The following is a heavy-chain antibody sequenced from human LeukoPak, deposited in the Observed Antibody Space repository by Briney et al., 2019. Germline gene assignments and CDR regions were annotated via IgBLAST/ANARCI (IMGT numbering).Heavy chain of an antibody. D-gene: IGHD3-22*01. Sequence: TGGSLRLSCAASGFTFSSYSMNWVRQAPGKGLEWVAVISGSGGSTYYADSVKGRFTISRDNSKNTLYLQMNSLRAEETAVYYCAKDKPSDYFAYYFDYWGQGTLVTVSS. CDR2: ISGSGGST. CDR3: AKDKPSDYFAYYFDY. CDR1: GFTFSSYS. V-gene: IGHV3-23*01. J-gene: IGHJ4*02.